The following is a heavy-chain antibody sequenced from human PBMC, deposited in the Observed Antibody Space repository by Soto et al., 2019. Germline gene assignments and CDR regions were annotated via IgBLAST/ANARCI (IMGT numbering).Heavy chain of an antibody. CDR2: ISGGGGST. CDR1: GFTFSSYA. V-gene: IGHV3-23*01. Sequence: GGSLRLSCAASGFTFSSYAMSWVRQAPGKGLEWVSAISGGGGSTYYADSVKGRFTISRDNSKNTLYLQMNSLRAEDTAVYYCAKDPDPYSSGWYYFDYWGQGTLVTVSS. CDR3: AKDPDPYSSGWYYFDY. D-gene: IGHD6-19*01. J-gene: IGHJ4*02.